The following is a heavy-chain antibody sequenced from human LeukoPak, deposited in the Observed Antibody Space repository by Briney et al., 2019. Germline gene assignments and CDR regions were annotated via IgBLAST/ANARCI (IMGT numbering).Heavy chain of an antibody. Sequence: PGGSLRLSCAASGFTFSSYGMHWVRQAPGKGLEWVAVISYDGSNKYYADSVKGRFTISRDNSKNTLYLQMNSLRSDDTAVYYCARAVSVVVVAATTGWFDPWGQGTLVTVSS. CDR1: GFTFSSYG. V-gene: IGHV3-30*03. CDR3: ARAVSVVVVAATTGWFDP. J-gene: IGHJ5*02. D-gene: IGHD2-15*01. CDR2: ISYDGSNK.